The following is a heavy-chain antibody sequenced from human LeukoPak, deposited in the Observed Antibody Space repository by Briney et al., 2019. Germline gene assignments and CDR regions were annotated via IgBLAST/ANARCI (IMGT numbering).Heavy chain of an antibody. CDR2: ISSNGGST. CDR1: GFTFSSYA. CDR3: ARDEGVWSGSDH. Sequence: PGGSLRLSCAASGFTFSSYAMHWVRQAPGKGLEYVSAISSNGGSTYYANSVKGRFTISRDNSKNTLYLQMGSLRAEDMAVYYCARDEGVWSGSDHWGPGTLVTVSS. J-gene: IGHJ4*02. V-gene: IGHV3-64*01. D-gene: IGHD3-3*01.